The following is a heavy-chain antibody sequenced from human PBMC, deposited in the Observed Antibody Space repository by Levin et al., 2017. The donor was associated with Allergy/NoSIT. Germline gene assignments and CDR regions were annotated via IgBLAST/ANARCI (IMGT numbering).Heavy chain of an antibody. J-gene: IGHJ6*02. CDR2: IQVDLSYT. CDR1: GFTFSSYG. V-gene: IGHV3-74*01. CDR3: ARGVSYAMDV. Sequence: LSLTCAASGFTFSSYGMHWVRQAPGKGLVWVSLIQVDLSYTLYADSVKGRFTISRDNAKNTLYLQMNSLRAEDTAVYYCARGVSYAMDVWGQGTAGTVSS.